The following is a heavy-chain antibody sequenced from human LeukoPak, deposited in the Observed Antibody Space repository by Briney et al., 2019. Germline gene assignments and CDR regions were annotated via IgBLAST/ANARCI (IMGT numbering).Heavy chain of an antibody. D-gene: IGHD2-2*01. J-gene: IGHJ5*02. CDR2: ISTSSSYI. Sequence: GGSLRLSCAASGFTFSIYSMNWVRQAPGKGLEWVSSISTSSSYISYADSVKGRFTISRDNAKNSLYLQMNSLRAEDTAVYYCARGDWAAVIPAAFDPWGQGTLATVSS. CDR1: GFTFSIYS. CDR3: ARGDWAAVIPAAFDP. V-gene: IGHV3-21*06.